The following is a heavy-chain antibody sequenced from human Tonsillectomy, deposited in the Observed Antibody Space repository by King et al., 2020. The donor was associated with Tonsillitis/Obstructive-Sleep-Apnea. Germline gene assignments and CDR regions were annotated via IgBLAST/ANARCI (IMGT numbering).Heavy chain of an antibody. J-gene: IGHJ4*02. CDR3: ARRARRYDFWSGYVTIFDY. D-gene: IGHD3-3*01. CDR2: INHSGST. Sequence: VQLPQWGAGLLKPSETLSLTCAVYGGSFSGYYWSWIRQPPGKGLEWIGEINHSGSTNYNPSLKSRVTISVDTSKNQFSLKLSSVTAADTAVYYRARRARRYDFWSGYVTIFDYWGQGTLVTVSS. CDR1: GGSFSGYY. V-gene: IGHV4-34*01.